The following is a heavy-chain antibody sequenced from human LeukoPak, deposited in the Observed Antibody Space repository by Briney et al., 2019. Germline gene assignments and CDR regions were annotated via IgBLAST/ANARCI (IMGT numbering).Heavy chain of an antibody. Sequence: SETLSLTCTVSGGSISSYDWSWIRQPPGKGLEWIGHIYYSGSTNYNPSLKSRVTISVDTSKNQFSLKLSSVTAADTAVYYCARFERWLQFFNYWGQGTLVTVSS. CDR3: ARFERWLQFFNY. J-gene: IGHJ4*02. D-gene: IGHD5-24*01. V-gene: IGHV4-59*12. CDR2: IYYSGST. CDR1: GGSISSYD.